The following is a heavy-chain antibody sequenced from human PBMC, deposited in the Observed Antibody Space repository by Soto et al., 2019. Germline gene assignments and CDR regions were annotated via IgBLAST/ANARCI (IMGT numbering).Heavy chain of an antibody. D-gene: IGHD1-1*01. J-gene: IGHJ4*02. CDR2: INHSGST. Sequence: SETLSLTCAVYGGSFSGYYWSWIRQPPGKGLEWIGEINHSGSTNYNPSLKSRVTISVETSKNQFSLKLSSVTAADTAVYYCARAGTQLYYFDYWGQGTLVTVSS. CDR1: GGSFSGYY. CDR3: ARAGTQLYYFDY. V-gene: IGHV4-34*01.